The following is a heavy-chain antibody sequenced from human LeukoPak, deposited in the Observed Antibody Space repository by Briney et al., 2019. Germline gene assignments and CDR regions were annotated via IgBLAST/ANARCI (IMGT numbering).Heavy chain of an antibody. D-gene: IGHD3-22*01. Sequence: ASVKVSCKASGYTFTSYGISWVRQAPGQGLEWMGWISAYNGNTNYAQKLQGRVTMTTDTSTSTAYMELRSLRSDDTAVYYCARLTYYYDSSGYYWNDAFDIWGQGTMVTVSS. CDR1: GYTFTSYG. CDR3: ARLTYYYDSSGYYWNDAFDI. CDR2: ISAYNGNT. J-gene: IGHJ3*02. V-gene: IGHV1-18*01.